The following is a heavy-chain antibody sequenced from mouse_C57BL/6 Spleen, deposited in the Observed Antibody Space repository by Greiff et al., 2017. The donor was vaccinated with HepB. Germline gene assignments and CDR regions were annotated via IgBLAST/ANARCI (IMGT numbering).Heavy chain of an antibody. CDR2: IYPGSGST. J-gene: IGHJ4*01. D-gene: IGHD1-1*01. CDR3: ARENYYGSSYDAMDY. Sequence: QVQLQQPGAELVKPGASVKMSCKASGYTFTSYWITWVKQRPGQGLEWIGDIYPGSGSTNYNEKFKSKATLTVDTSSSTAYMQLSSLTSEDPAVYYCARENYYGSSYDAMDYWGQGTSVTVSS. CDR1: GYTFTSYW. V-gene: IGHV1-55*01.